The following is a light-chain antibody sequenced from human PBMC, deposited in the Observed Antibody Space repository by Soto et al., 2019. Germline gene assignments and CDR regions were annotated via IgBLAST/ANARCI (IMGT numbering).Light chain of an antibody. Sequence: EIVLTQSPGALSLSPGEGATLSCRASQAVISGCLAWYQQKPGQAPRLLMYGVSSRPTGISDRFSGSGSGTEFTLTITRLEPEDFALYYCQQYGVPPFNFGQGTKLQIK. CDR2: GVS. CDR1: QAVISGC. V-gene: IGKV3-20*01. J-gene: IGKJ2*01. CDR3: QQYGVPPFN.